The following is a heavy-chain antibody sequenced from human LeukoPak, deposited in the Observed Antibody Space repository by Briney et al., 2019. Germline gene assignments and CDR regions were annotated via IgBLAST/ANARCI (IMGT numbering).Heavy chain of an antibody. CDR1: GGSFSGYY. CDR2: INHSGST. D-gene: IGHD2-15*01. J-gene: IGHJ5*02. Sequence: SETLSLTCAVYGGSFSGYYWSWIRRPPGKGLEWIGEINHSGSTNYNPSLKGRVTISVDTSKNQFSLKLSSVTAADTAVYYCARGIRGYCSGGSCSWFDPWGQGTLVTVSS. V-gene: IGHV4-34*01. CDR3: ARGIRGYCSGGSCSWFDP.